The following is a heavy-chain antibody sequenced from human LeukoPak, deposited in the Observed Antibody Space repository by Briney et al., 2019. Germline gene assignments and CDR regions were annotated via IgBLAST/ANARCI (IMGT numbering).Heavy chain of an antibody. CDR3: ARQESCTNGVCYVGWFDP. CDR1: GGSFSSYY. J-gene: IGHJ5*02. V-gene: IGHV4-34*01. D-gene: IGHD2-8*01. Sequence: SETLSLTCAVYGGSFSSYYWSWIRQPPGKGLEWIGSIYHSGNIFQNQSLASRVTISVDTSKNQFSLNLNSVTAADTAVYYCARQESCTNGVCYVGWFDPWGQGTLVTVSS. CDR2: IYHSGNI.